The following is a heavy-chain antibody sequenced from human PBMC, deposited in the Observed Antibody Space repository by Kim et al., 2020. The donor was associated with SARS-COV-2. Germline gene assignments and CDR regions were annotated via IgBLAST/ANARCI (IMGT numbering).Heavy chain of an antibody. CDR1: GYTFTSYG. V-gene: IGHV1-18*01. D-gene: IGHD3-9*01. J-gene: IGHJ6*02. CDR3: ARDLYDTPGGYYYYGMDV. CDR2: ISAYNGNT. Sequence: ASVKVSCKASGYTFTSYGISWVRQAPGQGLEWMGWISAYNGNTNYAQKLQGRVTMTTDTSTSTAYVELRSLRSDDTAVYYCARDLYDTPGGYYYYGMDVWGQGTTVTVSS.